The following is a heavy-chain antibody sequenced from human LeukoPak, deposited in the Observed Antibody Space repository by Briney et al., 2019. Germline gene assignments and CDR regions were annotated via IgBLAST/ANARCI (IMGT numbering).Heavy chain of an antibody. CDR1: GGSISSYY. D-gene: IGHD3-10*01. V-gene: IGHV4-4*07. CDR2: IYTSGST. J-gene: IGHJ4*02. Sequence: SETLSLTCTVSGGSISSYYWSWIRQTAGKGLEWIGRIYTSGSTNYNPSLKSLVTMSVDTSKNQFSLKLSSVTAADTAVYYCARHWGSGSYLPDYWGQGTLVTVSS. CDR3: ARHWGSGSYLPDY.